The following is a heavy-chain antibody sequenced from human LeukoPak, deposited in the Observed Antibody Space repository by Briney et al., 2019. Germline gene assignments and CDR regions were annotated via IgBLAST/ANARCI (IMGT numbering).Heavy chain of an antibody. CDR3: ATSGITIDYYYMDV. CDR1: GYTLTELS. Sequence: ASVKVSCKVPGYTLTELSMHWVRQAPGKGLEWMGGFDPEDGETIYAQKFQGRVTMTEDTSTDTAYMELSSLRSEDTAVYYCATSGITIDYYYMDVWGKGTTVTVSS. V-gene: IGHV1-24*01. J-gene: IGHJ6*03. D-gene: IGHD3-9*01. CDR2: FDPEDGET.